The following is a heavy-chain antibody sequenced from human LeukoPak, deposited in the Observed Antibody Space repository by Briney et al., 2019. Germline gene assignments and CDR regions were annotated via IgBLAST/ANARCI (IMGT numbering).Heavy chain of an antibody. CDR1: GFTFDYYA. CDR2: ISWNSGSI. J-gene: IGHJ5*02. Sequence: PGGSLRLSCAASGFTFDYYAMHSVRQAPGKGLEWVSGISWNSGSIGYADSVKGRFTISRDNAKNSLYLQMNSLRAEDMALYYCAKDYCSSTSCYVGSWGQGTLVTVSS. CDR3: AKDYCSSTSCYVGS. V-gene: IGHV3-9*03. D-gene: IGHD2-2*01.